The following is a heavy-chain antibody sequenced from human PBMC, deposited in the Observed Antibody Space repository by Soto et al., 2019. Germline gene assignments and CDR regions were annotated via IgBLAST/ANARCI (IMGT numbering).Heavy chain of an antibody. CDR3: ARNSRITMIVVVITRGAFDI. CDR1: GGSFSGYY. J-gene: IGHJ3*02. V-gene: IGHV4-34*01. D-gene: IGHD3-22*01. CDR2: INHSGST. Sequence: SETLSLTCAVYGGSFSGYYWSWIRQPPGRGLEWIGEINHSGSTNYNPSLKSRVTISVDTSKNQFSLKLSSVTAADTAVYYCARNSRITMIVVVITRGAFDIWGQGTMVTVSS.